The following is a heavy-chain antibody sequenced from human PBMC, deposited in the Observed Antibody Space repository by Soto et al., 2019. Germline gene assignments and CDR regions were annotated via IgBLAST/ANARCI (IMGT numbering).Heavy chain of an antibody. CDR2: INVYNGNT. D-gene: IGHD3-9*01. J-gene: IGHJ6*02. CDR1: GYTFTSNS. Sequence: QVQLVQSGAEVKKPGASVKVSCKASGYTFTSNSIGWVRQAPGQGLEWMGWINVYNGNTKYAQQLQGRVTLTTDTSTSTAYMDLRSLRSDDTAVYYCARASSYLDVIDYYSYFGMDVWGQGTTVTVSS. CDR3: ARASSYLDVIDYYSYFGMDV. V-gene: IGHV1-18*04.